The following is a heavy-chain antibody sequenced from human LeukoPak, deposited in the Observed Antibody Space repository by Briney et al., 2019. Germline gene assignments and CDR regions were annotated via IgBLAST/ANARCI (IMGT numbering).Heavy chain of an antibody. CDR2: INEHGTEK. V-gene: IGHV3-7*03. CDR3: ALNPEAGTADY. CDR1: GFTLSEYW. D-gene: IGHD6-19*01. Sequence: GGSLRLSCTVSGFTLSEYWMSWARQAPGKGLEWVGNINEHGTEKFYVGSVIGRFSISRDNTKNTVFLQMNSLRLDDTVIYFCALNPEAGTADYWGEGTLVTVSS. J-gene: IGHJ4*02.